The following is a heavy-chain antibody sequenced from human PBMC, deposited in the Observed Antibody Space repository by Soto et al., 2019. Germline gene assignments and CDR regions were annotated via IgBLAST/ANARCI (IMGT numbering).Heavy chain of an antibody. CDR2: IVPMYDTP. CDR3: ARERGDRPVAGSDAFET. D-gene: IGHD6-19*01. Sequence: QVQLVQSGPDMKNPGSSVRVSCKASGGTFSRDSFSWLRQAPGQGPEWIGGIVPMYDTPVYSQKFQGRVTITADEAGTTAYMELSSLRSEDTAVYFCARERGDRPVAGSDAFETWCHGTVVTV. CDR1: GGTFSRDS. V-gene: IGHV1-69*01. J-gene: IGHJ3*02.